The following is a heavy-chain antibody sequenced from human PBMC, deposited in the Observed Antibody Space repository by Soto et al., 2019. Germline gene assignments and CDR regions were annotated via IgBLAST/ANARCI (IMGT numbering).Heavy chain of an antibody. D-gene: IGHD4-17*01. CDR3: ARGLGDYREGHAFDI. J-gene: IGHJ3*02. CDR2: INHSGST. CDR1: GGSFSGYY. V-gene: IGHV4-34*01. Sequence: SETLSLTCAVYGGSFSGYYWCWIRQPPGKGLEWIGEINHSGSTNYNPSLKSRVTISVDTSKNQFSLKLSSVTAADTAVYYCARGLGDYREGHAFDIWGQGTMVTVSS.